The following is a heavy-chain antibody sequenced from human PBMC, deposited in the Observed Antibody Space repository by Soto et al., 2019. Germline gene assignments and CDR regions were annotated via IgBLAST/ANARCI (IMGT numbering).Heavy chain of an antibody. D-gene: IGHD5-18*01. CDR3: ARGLNGYLHYFDY. CDR1: GYTFTSYD. J-gene: IGHJ4*02. V-gene: IGHV1-8*01. Sequence: ASVKVSCKASGYTFTSYDINWVRQATGQGLEWMGWMNANNSNTKYSQKFQGRVTITRNTSASTAYMELSSLRSEDTAVYYCARGLNGYLHYFDYWGQGTPVTVSS. CDR2: MNANNSNT.